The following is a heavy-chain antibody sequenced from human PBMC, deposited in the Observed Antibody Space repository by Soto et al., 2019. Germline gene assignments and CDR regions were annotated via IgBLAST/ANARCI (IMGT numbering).Heavy chain of an antibody. D-gene: IGHD1-1*01. CDR2: IYWNDDK. Sequence: QITLKESGPPLVKPTQTLTLTCTFSGFSLTASGVAVGCIRQPPGKALEWLGIIYWNDDKYYNPSLKSRLTITKDTSKNQVVFTMPNVDPVDTATYYCARRYDPYYFDYWGQGTLVTVSS. CDR1: GFSLTASGVA. V-gene: IGHV2-5*01. J-gene: IGHJ4*02. CDR3: ARRYDPYYFDY.